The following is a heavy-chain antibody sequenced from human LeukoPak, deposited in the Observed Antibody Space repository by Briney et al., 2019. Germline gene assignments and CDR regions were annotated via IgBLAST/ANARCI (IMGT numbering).Heavy chain of an antibody. D-gene: IGHD6-6*01. CDR2: ISAYNGNT. CDR1: GYTFTSYG. V-gene: IGHV1-18*01. Sequence: ASVKVSCKASGYTFTSYGISWVRQAPGRGLEWMGWISAYNGNTNYAQKLQGRVTMTTDTSTSTAYMELRSLRSDDTAVYYCGRKSAARKTSEFDYWGQGTLVTVSS. J-gene: IGHJ4*02. CDR3: GRKSAARKTSEFDY.